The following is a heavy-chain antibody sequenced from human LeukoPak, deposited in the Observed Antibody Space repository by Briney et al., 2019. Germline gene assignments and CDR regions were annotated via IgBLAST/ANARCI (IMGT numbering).Heavy chain of an antibody. Sequence: PSETLSLTCTVSGGSISSSSYYWGWIRQPPGKGLEWIGSIYYSGSTYYNPSLKSRVTISVDTSKNQFSLKLSSVTAADTAVYYCARVGVVAATPFDFDYWGQGTLVTVSS. CDR2: IYYSGST. V-gene: IGHV4-39*07. CDR3: ARVGVVAATPFDFDY. CDR1: GGSISSSSYY. J-gene: IGHJ4*02. D-gene: IGHD2-15*01.